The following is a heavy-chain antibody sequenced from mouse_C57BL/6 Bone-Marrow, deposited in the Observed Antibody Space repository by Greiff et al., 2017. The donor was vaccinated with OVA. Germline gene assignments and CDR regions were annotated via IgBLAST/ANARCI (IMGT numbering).Heavy chain of an antibody. Sequence: VQLQQPGAELVMPGASVKLSCKASGYTFTSYWMHWVKQRPGQGLEWIGEIDPSDSYTNYNQKFKGKSTLTVDKSSSTAYMQLRSLTSEDSAVYYCARENDGYSAWFAYWGQGTLVTVSA. CDR1: GYTFTSYW. J-gene: IGHJ3*01. CDR3: ARENDGYSAWFAY. V-gene: IGHV1-69*01. D-gene: IGHD2-3*01. CDR2: IDPSDSYT.